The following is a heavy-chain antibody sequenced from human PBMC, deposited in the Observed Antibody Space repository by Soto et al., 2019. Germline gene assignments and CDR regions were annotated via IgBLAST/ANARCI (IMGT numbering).Heavy chain of an antibody. CDR2: IHYSGST. J-gene: IGHJ5*02. CDR1: CGSISSYY. Sequence: LSLTCTVSCGSISSYYWSLIRQPPGKGLEWIGYIHYSGSTTYNPSLKSRVTISVDTSKNQFSLKLSSVTAADTAVYYCARADSSSWYVWFDPWGQGTLVTVSS. D-gene: IGHD6-13*01. V-gene: IGHV4-59*01. CDR3: ARADSSSWYVWFDP.